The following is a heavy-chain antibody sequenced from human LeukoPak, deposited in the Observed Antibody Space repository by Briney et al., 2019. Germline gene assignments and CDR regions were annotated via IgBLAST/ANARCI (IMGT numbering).Heavy chain of an antibody. D-gene: IGHD6-13*01. Sequence: AASVKVSCKASGGTFSSYAISWVRQAPGQGLEWMGGIIPIFGTANYAQKFQGRVTITADESTSTAYMELSSLRSEDTAVYYCARGRVAAGSVDYWGQGTLVTVSS. V-gene: IGHV1-69*13. J-gene: IGHJ4*02. CDR2: IIPIFGTA. CDR3: ARGRVAAGSVDY. CDR1: GGTFSSYA.